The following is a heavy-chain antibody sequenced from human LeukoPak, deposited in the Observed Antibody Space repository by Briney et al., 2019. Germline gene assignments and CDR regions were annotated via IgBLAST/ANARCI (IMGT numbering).Heavy chain of an antibody. J-gene: IGHJ5*02. D-gene: IGHD5-18*01. CDR1: GFTVSSNY. CDR3: ARYLFGTLWLSGWFDP. V-gene: IGHV3-53*01. CDR2: IYSGGST. Sequence: PGGSLRLSCAASGFTVSSNYMSWVRQAPGKGLEWVSVIYSGGSTYYADSVKGRFTISRDNSKNTLYLQMNSLRAEDTAVYYCARYLFGTLWLSGWFDPWGQGTLVTVSS.